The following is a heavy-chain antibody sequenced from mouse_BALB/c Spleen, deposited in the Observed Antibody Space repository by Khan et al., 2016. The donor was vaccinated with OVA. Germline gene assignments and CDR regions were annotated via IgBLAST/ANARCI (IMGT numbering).Heavy chain of an antibody. D-gene: IGHD3-3*01. CDR1: GYTFTSYW. CDR2: IATGSATT. Sequence: DLIKPGASVKLSCKASGYTFTSYWINWIKQRPGQGLEWIGRIATGSATTYYNEMFKGKATLTVDTSSSTAYIQLSSLSSEDSAVYFCTKAVGCKVPLDCWGQGTTLTVSS. CDR3: TKAVGCKVPLDC. J-gene: IGHJ2*01. V-gene: IGHV1S41*01.